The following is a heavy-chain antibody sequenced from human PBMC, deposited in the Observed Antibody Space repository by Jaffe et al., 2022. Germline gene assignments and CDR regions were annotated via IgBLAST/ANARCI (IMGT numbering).Heavy chain of an antibody. Sequence: EVQLLESGGGLVQPGGSLRLSCAASGFTFSSYAMSWVRQAPGKGLEWVSAISGSGGSTYYADSVKGRFTISRDNSKNTLYLQMNSLRAEDTAVYYCAKLPYYDFWSGYLNNWFDPWGQGTLVTVSS. D-gene: IGHD3-3*01. CDR2: ISGSGGST. J-gene: IGHJ5*02. V-gene: IGHV3-23*01. CDR3: AKLPYYDFWSGYLNNWFDP. CDR1: GFTFSSYA.